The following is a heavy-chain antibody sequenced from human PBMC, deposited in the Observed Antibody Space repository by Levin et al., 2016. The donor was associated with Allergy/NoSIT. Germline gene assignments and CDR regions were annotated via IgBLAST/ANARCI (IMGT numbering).Heavy chain of an antibody. CDR2: INHSGST. CDR1: GGSFSGYY. CDR3: ARGRQAWWFDP. Sequence: SETLSLTCAVYGGSFSGYYWSWIRQPPGKGLEWIGEINHSGSTNYNPSLKSRVTISVDTSKNQFSLKLSSVTAADTAVYYCARGRQAWWFDPWGQGTLVTVSS. J-gene: IGHJ5*02. V-gene: IGHV4-34*01.